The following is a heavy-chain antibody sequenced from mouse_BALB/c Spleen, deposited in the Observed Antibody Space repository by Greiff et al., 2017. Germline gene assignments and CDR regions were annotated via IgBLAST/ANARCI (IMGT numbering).Heavy chain of an antibody. J-gene: IGHJ4*01. CDR1: GYTFTSYW. CDR3: ARRLRGVAMDY. Sequence: QVQLQQSGAELAKPGASVKMSCKASGYTFTSYWMHWVKQRPGQGLEWIGYINPSTGYTEYNQKFKDKATLTADKSSSTAYMQLSSLTSEDSAVYYCARRLRGVAMDYWGQGTSVTVSS. V-gene: IGHV1-7*01. CDR2: INPSTGYT. D-gene: IGHD2-4*01.